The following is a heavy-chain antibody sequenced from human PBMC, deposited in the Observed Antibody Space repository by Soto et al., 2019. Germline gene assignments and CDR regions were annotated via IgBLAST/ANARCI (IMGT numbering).Heavy chain of an antibody. J-gene: IGHJ5*02. V-gene: IGHV1-69*02. CDR2: IIPILGIA. CDR3: ALGHGDYNSYNWFDP. CDR1: GGTFSSYT. D-gene: IGHD4-17*01. Sequence: SVKVSCKASGGTFSSYTISWVRQAPGQGLEWMGRIIPILGIANYAQKFQGRVTITADKSTSTAYMELSSLRSEDTAVYYCALGHGDYNSYNWFDPSGQGTLVTVSS.